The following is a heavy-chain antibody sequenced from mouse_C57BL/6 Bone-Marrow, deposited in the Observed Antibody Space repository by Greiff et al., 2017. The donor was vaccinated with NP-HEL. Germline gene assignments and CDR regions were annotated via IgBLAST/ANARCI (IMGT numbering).Heavy chain of an antibody. Sequence: EVQRVESGGGLVKPGGSLKLSCAASGFTFSSYAMSWVRQTPEKRLEWVATISDGGSYTYYPDNVKGRFTISRDNAKNNLYLQMSHLKSEDTAMYYCARDYYGSRSYFDYWGQGTTLTVSS. J-gene: IGHJ2*01. CDR3: ARDYYGSRSYFDY. CDR2: ISDGGSYT. CDR1: GFTFSSYA. V-gene: IGHV5-4*01. D-gene: IGHD1-1*01.